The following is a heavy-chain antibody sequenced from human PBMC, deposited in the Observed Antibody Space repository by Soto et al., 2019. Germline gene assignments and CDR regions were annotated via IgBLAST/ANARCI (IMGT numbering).Heavy chain of an antibody. CDR3: ARVSGLASEYYYYGMDV. CDR2: ISYDGSNK. Sequence: GGSLRLSXETSGFSFSVYGMHWVRQASGKGLEWVAVISYDGSNKYYADSVKGRFTISRDNSKNTLYLQMNSLRAEDTAVYYCARVSGLASEYYYYGMDVWGQGTTVTVS. J-gene: IGHJ6*02. D-gene: IGHD3-10*01. CDR1: GFSFSVYG. V-gene: IGHV3-30*19.